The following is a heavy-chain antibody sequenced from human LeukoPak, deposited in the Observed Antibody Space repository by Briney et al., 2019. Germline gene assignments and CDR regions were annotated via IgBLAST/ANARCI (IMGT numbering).Heavy chain of an antibody. Sequence: PGGSLRLSCAASGFTFSGSALHGVRQASGKGLEWVGRIRSKTNNYATAYGAWVKGRFTISRDDSKNTVYLQMDSLQTEDTAVYYCTPLTLTTLQYWGQGTLVTVSS. V-gene: IGHV3-73*01. CDR2: IRSKTNNYAT. D-gene: IGHD4-11*01. CDR3: TPLTLTTLQY. J-gene: IGHJ4*02. CDR1: GFTFSGSA.